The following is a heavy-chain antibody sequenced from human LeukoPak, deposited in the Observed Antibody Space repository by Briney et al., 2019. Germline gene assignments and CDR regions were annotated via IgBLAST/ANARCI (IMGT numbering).Heavy chain of an antibody. D-gene: IGHD2-15*01. V-gene: IGHV3-21*01. CDR1: GFTFSSYS. CDR3: ARVFMVVAAPDY. J-gene: IGHJ4*02. Sequence: GGSLRLSCAASGFTFSSYSMNWVRQAPGKGLEWVSSISSSSSYIYYADSVKGRFTISRDNAKNSLYLQMNSLRAEDTAVYYRARVFMVVAAPDYWGQGTLVTVSS. CDR2: ISSSSSYI.